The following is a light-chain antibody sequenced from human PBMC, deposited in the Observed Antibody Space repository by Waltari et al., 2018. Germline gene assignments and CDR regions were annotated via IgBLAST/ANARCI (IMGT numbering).Light chain of an antibody. CDR3: YQYSNWPPYS. CDR1: QSVYRY. J-gene: IGKJ2*03. CDR2: GAS. Sequence: TQSPATLSVSPGERVTLSCRASQSVYRYLAGYQQKPGQAPRLLIYGASTRSSGIPDRFSGSGSGTEFTLNISSLQSEDFAVYYCYQYSNWPPYSFGQGTMLEIK. V-gene: IGKV3-15*01.